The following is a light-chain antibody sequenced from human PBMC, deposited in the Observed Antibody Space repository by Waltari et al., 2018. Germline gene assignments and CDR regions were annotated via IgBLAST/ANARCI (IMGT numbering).Light chain of an antibody. V-gene: IGKV3-11*01. J-gene: IGKJ4*01. CDR1: QRVSRD. CDR3: QQRRDWPLT. CDR2: DAS. Sequence: EIVLTQSPATLSLSPGERASLSCGASQRVSRDLAWYRQKPGQAPRLLIFDASIRATGTPARFSGSGSGTDFTLTISSLEPEDFAVYYCQQRRDWPLTFGGGTKVEIK.